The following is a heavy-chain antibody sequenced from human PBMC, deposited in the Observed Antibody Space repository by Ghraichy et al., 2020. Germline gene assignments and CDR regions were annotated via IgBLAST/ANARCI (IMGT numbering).Heavy chain of an antibody. CDR3: TTDVWRPGELFLY. J-gene: IGHJ4*01. CDR1: GFTFSNDW. CDR2: IKSKSDGGTI. Sequence: GGSLRLSCATSGFTFSNDWMNWVRQAPGKGLEWVGRIKSKSDGGTIDYATPVKGRFIISRDDSKNTLYLQMNSLKIEDTAVYYCTTDVWRPGELFLYWGHGTLVTVSS. V-gene: IGHV3-15*07. D-gene: IGHD3-10*01.